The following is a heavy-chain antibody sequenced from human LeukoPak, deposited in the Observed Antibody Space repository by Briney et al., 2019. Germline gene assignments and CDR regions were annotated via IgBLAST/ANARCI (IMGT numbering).Heavy chain of an antibody. Sequence: LETLSLTCTVSGGSIGNYYWSWIRQPAGEGLEWIGRIYISGSTNYNPSLKSRVTMSVDTYKNQFSLKLSSVTAADTAVYYCARGGYAYYYMDVWGKGTTVTVSS. CDR2: IYISGST. CDR1: GGSIGNYY. D-gene: IGHD3-16*01. V-gene: IGHV4-4*07. J-gene: IGHJ6*03. CDR3: ARGGYAYYYMDV.